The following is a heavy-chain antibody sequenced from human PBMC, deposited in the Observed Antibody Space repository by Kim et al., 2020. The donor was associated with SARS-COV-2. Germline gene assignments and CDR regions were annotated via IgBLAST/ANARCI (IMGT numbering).Heavy chain of an antibody. CDR2: ISSGSSYI. Sequence: GGSLRLSCAVSGYSLSSYSMNWVRQAPGKGLEWVSSISSGSSYIYYADSVRGRFTISRDNAKNSLYLQMNSLRAEDTAVYYCARDPARVSSSELWGQGTLVTVSS. J-gene: IGHJ4*02. V-gene: IGHV3-21*01. CDR3: ARDPARVSSSEL. D-gene: IGHD2-15*01. CDR1: GYSLSSYS.